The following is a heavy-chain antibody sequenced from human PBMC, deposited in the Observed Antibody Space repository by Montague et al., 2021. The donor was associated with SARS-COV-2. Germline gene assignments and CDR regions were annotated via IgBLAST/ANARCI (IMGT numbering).Heavy chain of an antibody. CDR3: ARGRLILLWFGELLSGGDYYGMDA. D-gene: IGHD3-10*01. CDR2: INHSGST. J-gene: IGHJ6*02. CDR1: GGSFSGYY. Sequence: SETLSLTCAVYGGSFSGYYWSWIRQPPGKGLEWIGEINHSGSTNYNPSLKSRVTISVDTSKNQFSLKLSSVTVADTAVYYCARGRLILLWFGELLSGGDYYGMDAWGQGTTVTVSS. V-gene: IGHV4-34*01.